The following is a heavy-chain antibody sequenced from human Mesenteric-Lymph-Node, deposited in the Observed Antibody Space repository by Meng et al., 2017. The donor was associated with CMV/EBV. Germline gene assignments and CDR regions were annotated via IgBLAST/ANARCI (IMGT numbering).Heavy chain of an antibody. D-gene: IGHD5-24*01. CDR1: GGSVSSGSYY. J-gene: IGHJ4*02. V-gene: IGHV4-61*01. Sequence: SETLSLTCTVSGGSVSSGSYYWSWIRQPPGKGLEWIGYIYYSGSTNYNPSLKSRVTISVDTSKNQFSLKLSSVTAADTAVYYCARVNRDGQGGYYFDYWGQGTLVTVSS. CDR3: ARVNRDGQGGYYFDY. CDR2: IYYSGST.